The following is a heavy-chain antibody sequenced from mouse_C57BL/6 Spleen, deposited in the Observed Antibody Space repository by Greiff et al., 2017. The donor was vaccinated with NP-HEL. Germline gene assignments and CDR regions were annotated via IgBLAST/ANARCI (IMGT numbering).Heavy chain of an antibody. J-gene: IGHJ2*01. D-gene: IGHD2-3*01. CDR3: ARVDDGYYYFDY. CDR1: GFSLTSYG. CDR2: IWSGGST. V-gene: IGHV2-2*01. Sequence: VQLQQSGPGLVQPSQSLSITCTVSGFSLTSYGVHWVRQSPGKGLEWLGVIWSGGSTDYNAAFISRLSISKDNSKSQVFFKMNSLQADDTAIYYCARVDDGYYYFDYWGQGTTLTVSS.